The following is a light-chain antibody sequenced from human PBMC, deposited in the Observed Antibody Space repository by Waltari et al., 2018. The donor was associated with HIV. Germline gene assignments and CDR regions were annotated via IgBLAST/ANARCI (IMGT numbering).Light chain of an antibody. V-gene: IGLV6-57*03. Sequence: FILTQPHSVSGSPGKTVNISCTRSSGSIASNYVQWFQQRPGSAPINVIYQNNQRASGCADRFSGSIDRSSNSASLTISGLKTEDEADFFCQSYDTSNSHWVFGGGTKLTVL. CDR3: QSYDTSNSHWV. J-gene: IGLJ3*02. CDR1: SGSIASNY. CDR2: QNN.